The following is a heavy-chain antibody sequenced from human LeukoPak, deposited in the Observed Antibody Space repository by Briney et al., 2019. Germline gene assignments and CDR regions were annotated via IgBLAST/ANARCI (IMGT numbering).Heavy chain of an antibody. Sequence: GGSLRLSCAASGFTFSSYAMSWVRQAPGKGLEWVSVISDSGGSTYYADSVKGRFTISRDNSKNTLYLQMNSLRAEDTAVYYCAKVLYLIVTLLPCFDYWGQGTLVTVSS. CDR1: GFTFSSYA. D-gene: IGHD2-21*01. J-gene: IGHJ4*02. CDR3: AKVLYLIVTLLPCFDY. CDR2: ISDSGGST. V-gene: IGHV3-23*01.